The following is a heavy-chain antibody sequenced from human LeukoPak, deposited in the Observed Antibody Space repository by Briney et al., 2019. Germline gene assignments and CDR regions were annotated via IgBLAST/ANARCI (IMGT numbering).Heavy chain of an antibody. D-gene: IGHD2-2*01. V-gene: IGHV3-11*04. CDR1: GFTFSDYY. Sequence: GGSLRLSCAASGFTFSDYYMSWIRQAPGKGLEWVSYISSSGSTIYYADSVKGRFTISRDNAKNSLYLQMNSLRAEDTAVYYCARVRVGSCSSTSCSYYFDYWGQGTLVTVSS. CDR3: ARVRVGSCSSTSCSYYFDY. CDR2: ISSSGSTI. J-gene: IGHJ4*02.